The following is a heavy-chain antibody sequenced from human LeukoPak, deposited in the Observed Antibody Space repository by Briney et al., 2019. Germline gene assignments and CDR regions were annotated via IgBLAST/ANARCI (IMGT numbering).Heavy chain of an antibody. V-gene: IGHV3-30*12. CDR1: GFTFSDYG. J-gene: IGHJ4*02. Sequence: GGSLRLSCAASGFTFSDYGMQWVRQAPGKGLEWVAVISYDGSNKYYADSVKGRFTISRDNSKNTLYLQMNSLRAEDTAVYYCANAMVRGDKYFDYWGQGTLVTVSS. D-gene: IGHD3-10*01. CDR3: ANAMVRGDKYFDY. CDR2: ISYDGSNK.